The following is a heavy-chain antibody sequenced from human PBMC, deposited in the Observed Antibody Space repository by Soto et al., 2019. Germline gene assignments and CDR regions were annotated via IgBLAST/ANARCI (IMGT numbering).Heavy chain of an antibody. D-gene: IGHD5-18*01. CDR3: ARGGDIQLWLAFDY. Sequence: PSEILSLTCSVSGAAISDYYWSWIRQPPGKGLEWIGYISDSGSTNYNPSLRSRATMSLATSNNQFSLRLTSVTAADTAVYYCARGGDIQLWLAFDYWGQGATVTVSS. CDR1: GAAISDYY. CDR2: ISDSGST. V-gene: IGHV4-59*01. J-gene: IGHJ4*02.